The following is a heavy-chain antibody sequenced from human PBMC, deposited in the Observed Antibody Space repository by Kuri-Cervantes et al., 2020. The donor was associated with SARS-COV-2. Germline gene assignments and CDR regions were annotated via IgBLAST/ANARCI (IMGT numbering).Heavy chain of an antibody. J-gene: IGHJ4*02. V-gene: IGHV3-20*04. D-gene: IGHD1-1*01. Sequence: GESLKISCAASGFTFSSYSMSWVRQAPGKGLEWVSGINWNGGSTGYADSVKGRFTISRDNAKNSLYLQMNSLRAEDTALYYCARGTRGHFDYWGQGTLVTVSS. CDR2: INWNGGST. CDR1: GFTFSSYS. CDR3: ARGTRGHFDY.